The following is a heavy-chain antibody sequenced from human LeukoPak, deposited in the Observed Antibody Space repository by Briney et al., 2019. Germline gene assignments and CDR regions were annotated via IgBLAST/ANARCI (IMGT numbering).Heavy chain of an antibody. V-gene: IGHV4-4*07. J-gene: IGHJ3*02. CDR3: ARGRYCTATTCDAGGDAFDI. CDR1: GGSISNYY. Sequence: SETLSLTCTVSGGSISNYYWSWIRQPAGKGLEWIGRIYPRGSTTYRSSLKSRVTMSADTSKNHFSLNLTSLTAADTAVYYCARGRYCTATTCDAGGDAFDIWGQGTMVTVSS. D-gene: IGHD2-2*01. CDR2: IYPRGST.